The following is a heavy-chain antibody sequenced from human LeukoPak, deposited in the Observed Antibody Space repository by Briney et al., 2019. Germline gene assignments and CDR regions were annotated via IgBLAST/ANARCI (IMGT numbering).Heavy chain of an antibody. CDR2: MYISGET. D-gene: IGHD6-19*01. V-gene: IGHV4-4*07. J-gene: IGHJ4*02. CDR3: AREVGVASTRGFDY. Sequence: PSETLSLTCTVYGGSISSYYWTWIRQPAGKGLEWLGRMYISGETNYNPSLNNRATLSLDTSKNQFSLKLRSLTAADTAVYYCAREVGVASTRGFDYWGQGTLVTVSS. CDR1: GGSISSYY.